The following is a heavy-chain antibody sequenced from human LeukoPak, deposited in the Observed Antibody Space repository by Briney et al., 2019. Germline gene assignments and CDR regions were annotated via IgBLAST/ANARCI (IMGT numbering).Heavy chain of an antibody. CDR2: IWGDENHK. CDR3: ARDVGSAPFDY. CDR1: GFTLSNSG. Sequence: PGGSLRLSCAASGFTLSNSGMHWVRQAPGKGLEWVAVIWGDENHKYYGDSVRGRFTISRDNAKNTLYLQMDSLRVEDTAVYYCARDVGSAPFDYWGQGTLVTVSS. J-gene: IGHJ4*02. V-gene: IGHV3-33*01. D-gene: IGHD6-25*01.